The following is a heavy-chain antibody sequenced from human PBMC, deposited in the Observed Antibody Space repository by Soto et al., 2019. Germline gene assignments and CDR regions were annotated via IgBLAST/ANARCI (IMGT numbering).Heavy chain of an antibody. D-gene: IGHD3-16*01. CDR3: ALGGGRYYYYYGMDV. CDR1: GGTFSSYA. Sequence: SVKVSCKASGGTFSSYAISWVLQAPGQGLEWMGGIIPIFGTANYAQKFQGRVTITADESTNTAYMELSSLRSGDTAVYYCALGGGRYYYYYGMDVWGQGTTVTVSS. V-gene: IGHV1-69*13. J-gene: IGHJ6*02. CDR2: IIPIFGTA.